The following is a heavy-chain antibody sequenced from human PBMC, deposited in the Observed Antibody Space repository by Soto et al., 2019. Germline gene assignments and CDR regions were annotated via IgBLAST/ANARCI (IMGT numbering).Heavy chain of an antibody. CDR2: INWNGGST. CDR1: GFPFVDYC. V-gene: IGHV3-20*04. CDR3: AKVLDPDSEIGYSSSHSWCYGMDV. J-gene: IGHJ6*02. Sequence: PWRSMSLSSAASGFPFVDYCMSWVRQAPGKGLEWVSGINWNGGSTGYADSVKGRFTISRDNSKNTLYLQMNSLRAEDTAVYYCAKVLDPDSEIGYSSSHSWCYGMDVWGQGTTVTVSS. D-gene: IGHD6-6*01.